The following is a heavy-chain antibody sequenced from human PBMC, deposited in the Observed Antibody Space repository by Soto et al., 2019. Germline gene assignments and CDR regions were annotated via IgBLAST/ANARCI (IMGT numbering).Heavy chain of an antibody. D-gene: IGHD6-6*01. CDR3: AKGSSVDSSSSSPVFFRGDPVSPHASSLWSGDY. J-gene: IGHJ4*02. CDR2: ISGSGGST. V-gene: IGHV3-23*01. CDR1: GFTFSSYA. Sequence: GGSLRLSCAASGFTFSSYAMSWVRQAPGKGLEWVSAISGSGGSTYYADSVKGRFTISRDNSKNTLYLQMNSLRAGDTAVYYCAKGSSVDSSSSSPVFFRGDPVSPHASSLWSGDYWGQGTLVTVSS.